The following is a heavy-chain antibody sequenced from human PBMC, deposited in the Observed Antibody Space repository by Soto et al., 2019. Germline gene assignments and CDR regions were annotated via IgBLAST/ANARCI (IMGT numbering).Heavy chain of an antibody. V-gene: IGHV5-51*01. CDR3: ARKYYYGAGTLDY. D-gene: IGHD3-10*01. CDR2: IYPGDSET. CDR1: GYTFTNYW. J-gene: IGHJ4*02. Sequence: GESLKISCKGSGYTFTNYWIGWVRQMPGKGLEWMGIIYPGDSETRYSPSFQGQVTMSADKSISTAYLQWSSLKASDSAMYYCARKYYYGAGTLDYWGQGTLVTVSS.